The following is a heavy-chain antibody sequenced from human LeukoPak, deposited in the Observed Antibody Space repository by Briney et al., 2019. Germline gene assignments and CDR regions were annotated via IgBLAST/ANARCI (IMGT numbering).Heavy chain of an antibody. CDR3: EREGYVAGWDY. D-gene: IGHD3-10*02. CDR2: INHSGDT. J-gene: IGHJ4*02. CDR1: GGSFNGYY. V-gene: IGHV4-34*01. Sequence: SETLSLTCAVYGGSFNGYYWTWIRQPPGKGLEWIGEINHSGDTNYNPSLKSRVTISVDTSKNQFSLKLTSVTAADTAVYYCEREGYVAGWDYGGRGTVVTFSS.